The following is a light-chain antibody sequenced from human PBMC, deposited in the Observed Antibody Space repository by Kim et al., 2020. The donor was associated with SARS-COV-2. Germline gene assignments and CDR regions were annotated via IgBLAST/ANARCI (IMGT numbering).Light chain of an antibody. CDR1: SRNVGVYNV. J-gene: IGLJ3*02. CDR3: TSYAGSNNLV. CDR2: EVR. V-gene: IGLV2-8*01. Sequence: GHSVTISCTGTSRNVGVYNVVSCYQQPAGKPPILIIYEVRRRPSGVHDRSCGQKSGNTALLIVSGLQEDDEADYYCTSYAGSNNLVFGGGTQLTVL.